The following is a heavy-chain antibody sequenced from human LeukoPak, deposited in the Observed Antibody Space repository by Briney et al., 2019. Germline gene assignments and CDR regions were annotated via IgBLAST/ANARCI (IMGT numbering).Heavy chain of an antibody. D-gene: IGHD3-22*01. Sequence: SETLSLTCTVPGGSISSYYWSWIRQPPGKGLEWIGYIYDSGSTNYNPSLKGRVTISVDTSKNQFSLKLSSVTAADTAVFYCASLTTADAFDIWGQGTMVTVSS. CDR1: GGSISSYY. J-gene: IGHJ3*02. CDR2: IYDSGST. V-gene: IGHV4-59*01. CDR3: ASLTTADAFDI.